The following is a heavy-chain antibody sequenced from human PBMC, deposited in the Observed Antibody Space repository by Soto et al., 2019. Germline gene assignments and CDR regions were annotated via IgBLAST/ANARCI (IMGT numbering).Heavy chain of an antibody. D-gene: IGHD3-3*01. J-gene: IGHJ4*02. CDR3: ARWSYLDY. CDR1: GFSFGSYA. V-gene: IGHV3-23*01. Sequence: PLGSLRLSCAASGFSFGSYALSWVRQAPGKGLEWVSTISGSDGKTFYADSVKGRFSISRDTSQNTLYLQMNSLRADDTAIYYCARWSYLDYWGQGTRVTVS. CDR2: ISGSDGKT.